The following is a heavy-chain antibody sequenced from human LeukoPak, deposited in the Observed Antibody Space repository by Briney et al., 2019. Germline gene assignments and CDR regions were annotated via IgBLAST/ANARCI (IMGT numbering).Heavy chain of an antibody. CDR1: GGSISSSKW. J-gene: IGHJ4*02. D-gene: IGHD3-10*01. CDR3: ARAPMVRGVITPYYFDY. V-gene: IGHV4-4*02. CDR2: IYHSGST. Sequence: SQCLSLTCAVSGGSISSSKWWSWVRQPPGKGLEWIGEIYHSGSTTNNTSLKSRVTISVDKSKTQFSLKLGSVTAADTAVYYCARAPMVRGVITPYYFDYWGQGTLVTVST.